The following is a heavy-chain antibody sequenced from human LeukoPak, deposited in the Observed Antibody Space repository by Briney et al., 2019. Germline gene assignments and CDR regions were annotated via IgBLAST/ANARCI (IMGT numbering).Heavy chain of an antibody. D-gene: IGHD6-19*01. Sequence: SETLSLTCAVYGGSFSGYYWSWIRQPPGKGLEWIGGIYYSGGTYYNPSLKSRVTILVDTSKNQFSLKLSSVTAADTAVYYCAREAGTVDYWGQGTLVTVSS. CDR1: GGSFSGYY. CDR3: AREAGTVDY. V-gene: IGHV4-34*01. J-gene: IGHJ4*02. CDR2: IYYSGGT.